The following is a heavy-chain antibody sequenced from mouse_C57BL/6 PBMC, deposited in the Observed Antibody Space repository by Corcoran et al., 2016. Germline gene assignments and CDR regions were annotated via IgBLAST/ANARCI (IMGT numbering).Heavy chain of an antibody. V-gene: IGHV1-81*01. D-gene: IGHD3-1*01. Sequence: QVQLQQSGAELARPGASVKLSCKASGYTFTSYGISWVKQRTGQGLEWIGEIYPRSGNTYYNEKFKGKATLTADKSSSTAYMELRSLTSEDSAVYFCARWGYGAYWGQGTLVTVS. CDR2: IYPRSGNT. CDR3: ARWGYGAY. CDR1: GYTFTSYG. J-gene: IGHJ3*01.